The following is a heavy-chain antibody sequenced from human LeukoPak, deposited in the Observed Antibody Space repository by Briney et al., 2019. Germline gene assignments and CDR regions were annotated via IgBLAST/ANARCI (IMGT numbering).Heavy chain of an antibody. V-gene: IGHV3-30-3*02. CDR3: AKTAASFGGHARSCVF. Sequence: WGTLRLSCAASGCTISNYAMHWVRQAPGKGLEWVTVISYDGTNKYYADSVKGRFTISRDNSKNTLYLQMDSLSVDGTAVYYCAKTAASFGGHARSCVFWREGTVVTVSS. J-gene: IGHJ4*02. D-gene: IGHD3-16*01. CDR2: ISYDGTNK. CDR1: GCTISNYA.